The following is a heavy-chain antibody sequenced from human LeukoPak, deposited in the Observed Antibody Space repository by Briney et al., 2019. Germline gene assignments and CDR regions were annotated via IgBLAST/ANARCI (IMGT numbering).Heavy chain of an antibody. CDR2: ISSSSSYI. CDR1: GFTFSSYS. CDR3: ARVNLRYFDWFDY. D-gene: IGHD3-9*01. Sequence: PGGSLRLSCAASGFTFSSYSMNWVRQAPGKGLEWVSSISSSSSYIYYADSVKGRFTISRDNAKNSLYLQMNSLRAEDTAVYYCARVNLRYFDWFDYWAREPWSPSPQ. V-gene: IGHV3-21*01. J-gene: IGHJ4*02.